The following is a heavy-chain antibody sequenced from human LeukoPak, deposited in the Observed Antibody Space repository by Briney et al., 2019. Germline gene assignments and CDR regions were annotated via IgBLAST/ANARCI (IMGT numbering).Heavy chain of an antibody. CDR1: GGSISSSSYY. Sequence: SETLSLTCTVSGGSISSSSYYWGWIRQPPGKGLEWIGYIYYTGSINYNPSLKSRVTISVDTSKNQFSLKLSSVTAADTAVYFCARHQRGHSDAFDIWGQGTMVTVSS. V-gene: IGHV4-61*05. CDR2: IYYTGSI. D-gene: IGHD4-23*01. CDR3: ARHQRGHSDAFDI. J-gene: IGHJ3*02.